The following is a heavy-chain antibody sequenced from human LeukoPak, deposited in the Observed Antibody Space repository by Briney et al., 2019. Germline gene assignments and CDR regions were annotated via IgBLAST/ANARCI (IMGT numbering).Heavy chain of an antibody. CDR2: IHRSGSS. CDR3: VLYGFKHDAFDI. D-gene: IGHD5-24*01. V-gene: IGHV4-38-2*02. J-gene: IGHJ3*02. Sequence: SETLFLTCSVSNYSINSGHYWGWIRQPPGKGLEWIGNIHRSGSSNNNPSLKSRFIITMDTSKNQFSLKLSSVTAADTAVYYCVLYGFKHDAFDIWGQGTMVTVSS. CDR1: NYSINSGHY.